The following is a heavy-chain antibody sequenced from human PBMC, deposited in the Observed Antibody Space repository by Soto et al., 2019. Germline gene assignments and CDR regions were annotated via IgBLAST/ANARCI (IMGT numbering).Heavy chain of an antibody. CDR2: IIPMFGTT. CDR3: ARQFTDGDYQY. V-gene: IGHV1-69*01. CDR1: GGTFTTYP. Sequence: QVQLVQSGAEVKKPGSSVKVSCKASGGTFTTYPINWVRQAPGQGLEWMGGIIPMFGTTNYAQKFLGRVTITADESTSTPYMELSSLRSEDTAMYYCARQFTDGDYQYWGQGTLVTVSS. J-gene: IGHJ4*02. D-gene: IGHD4-17*01.